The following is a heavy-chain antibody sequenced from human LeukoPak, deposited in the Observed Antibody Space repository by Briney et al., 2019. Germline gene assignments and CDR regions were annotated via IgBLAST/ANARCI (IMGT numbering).Heavy chain of an antibody. D-gene: IGHD6-19*01. CDR3: AKEGAYSSGWYLDY. Sequence: PGGSLRLSCAASGFTFSSYAMSWVRQAPGKGLEWVSAISGSDGSTYYADSVKGRFTISRDNSKNTLYLQMNSLRAEDTAVYYCAKEGAYSSGWYLDYWGQGTLVTVSS. J-gene: IGHJ4*02. V-gene: IGHV3-23*01. CDR2: ISGSDGST. CDR1: GFTFSSYA.